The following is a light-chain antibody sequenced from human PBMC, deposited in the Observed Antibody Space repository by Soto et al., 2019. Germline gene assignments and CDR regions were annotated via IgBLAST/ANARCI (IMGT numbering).Light chain of an antibody. CDR1: SSNIGNNY. J-gene: IGLJ2*01. CDR2: DND. CDR3: GTWDSSLSVVI. Sequence: QSLLTQPPSVSAAPGQKVTISCSGSSSNIGNNYVSWYQQLPGTDPKLLIYDNDKRPSGIPDRFSGSRSGTSGTLGITGLQNGEEDDYYCGTWDSSLSVVIFGGGTKLTVL. V-gene: IGLV1-51*01.